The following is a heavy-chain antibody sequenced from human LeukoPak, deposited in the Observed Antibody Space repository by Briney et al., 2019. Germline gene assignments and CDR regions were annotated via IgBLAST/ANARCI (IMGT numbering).Heavy chain of an antibody. Sequence: SETLSLTCTVSGGSISSSSYYWGWIRQPPGKGLEWIGSIYYSGSTYYNPSLKSRVTISVDTSKNQFSLKLSSVTAADTAVYYCARSRPSSSIAARRGFDYLGQGTLVTVSS. CDR1: GGSISSSSYY. CDR3: ARSRPSSSIAARRGFDY. V-gene: IGHV4-39*07. CDR2: IYYSGST. D-gene: IGHD6-6*01. J-gene: IGHJ4*02.